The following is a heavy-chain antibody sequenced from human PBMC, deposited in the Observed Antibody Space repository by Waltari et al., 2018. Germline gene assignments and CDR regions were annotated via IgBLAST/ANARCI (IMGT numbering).Heavy chain of an antibody. CDR2: TSFDARNQ. Sequence: QVRLVHSGGAVVQPGTSLRALFATAPIPFRYHAMPWVRQAPGRGLEWVAVTSFDARNQYYADSVKGRFTISRDSSKSTLYLQMNSLRTEDTAVYYCAKVGGLSRAYRSGTGALDYWGQGTLVTVSS. D-gene: IGHD2-8*02. J-gene: IGHJ4*02. CDR3: AKVGGLSRAYRSGTGALDY. V-gene: IGHV3-30*18. CDR1: PIPFRYHA.